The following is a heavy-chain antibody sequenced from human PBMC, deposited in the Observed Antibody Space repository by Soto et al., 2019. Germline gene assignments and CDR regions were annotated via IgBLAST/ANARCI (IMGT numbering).Heavy chain of an antibody. J-gene: IGHJ6*02. D-gene: IGHD4-17*01. CDR3: VRTTVSISPYMDV. V-gene: IGHV1-18*01. Sequence: ASVKVSCKASGGTFSSYAISWVRQAPGQGLEWMGWIIPNYGNTNYAQKLQGRVTMTTDTSTSTAYMELSSLRSEDTAVYYCVRTTVSISPYMDVWGQGTTVTVSS. CDR1: GGTFSSYA. CDR2: IIPNYGNT.